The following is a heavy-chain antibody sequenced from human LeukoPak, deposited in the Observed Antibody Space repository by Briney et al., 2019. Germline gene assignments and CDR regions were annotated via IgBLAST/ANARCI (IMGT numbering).Heavy chain of an antibody. V-gene: IGHV3-21*01. Sequence: GGSLRLSCAASGFTFRSYSMNWVRQAPGKGLEWVSSISSSSSYIYYADSVKGRFTISRDNAKNSLYLQMNSLRAEDTAVYYCASGVAIVVGMDVWGQGTTVTVSS. CDR2: ISSSSSYI. CDR3: ASGVAIVVGMDV. J-gene: IGHJ6*02. CDR1: GFTFRSYS. D-gene: IGHD2-2*01.